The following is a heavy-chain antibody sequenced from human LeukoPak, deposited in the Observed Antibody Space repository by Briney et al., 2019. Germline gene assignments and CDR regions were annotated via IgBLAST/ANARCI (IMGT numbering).Heavy chain of an antibody. CDR2: IYYSGST. Sequence: SETLSLTCTVSGGSTSSYYWSWIRQPPGKGLEWIGYIYYSGSTNYNPSLKSRVTISVDTSKNQFSLKLSSVTAADTAVYYCAREAAAGADYWGQGTLVTVSS. V-gene: IGHV4-59*01. CDR1: GGSTSSYY. D-gene: IGHD6-13*01. J-gene: IGHJ4*02. CDR3: AREAAAGADY.